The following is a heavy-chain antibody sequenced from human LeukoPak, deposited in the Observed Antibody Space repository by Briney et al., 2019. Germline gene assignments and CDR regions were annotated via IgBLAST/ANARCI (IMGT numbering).Heavy chain of an antibody. CDR3: AKYSYAHDAFDI. D-gene: IGHD5-18*01. CDR1: GFTFDDYA. CDR2: ISGDGGST. J-gene: IGHJ3*02. V-gene: IGHV3-43*02. Sequence: GGSLRLSCAASGFTFDDYAMHWVRHAPGKVLEWVSLISGDGGSTYYADSVKGRFTISRDNSKNSLYLQMNSLRTEDTALYYCAKYSYAHDAFDIWGQGTMVTVSS.